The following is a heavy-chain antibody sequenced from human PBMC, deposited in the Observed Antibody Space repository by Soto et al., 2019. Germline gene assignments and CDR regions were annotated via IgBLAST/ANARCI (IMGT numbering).Heavy chain of an antibody. CDR2: ISSSSSYI. Sequence: PGGSLRLSCAASGFTFSSYSMNWVRQAPGKGLEWVSSISSSSSYIYYADSVKGRFTISRDNAKNSLYLQMNSLRAEDTAVYYCARDRMSGGWYRQQDYWGQGTLVTVSS. CDR3: ARDRMSGGWYRQQDY. J-gene: IGHJ4*02. V-gene: IGHV3-21*01. D-gene: IGHD6-19*01. CDR1: GFTFSSYS.